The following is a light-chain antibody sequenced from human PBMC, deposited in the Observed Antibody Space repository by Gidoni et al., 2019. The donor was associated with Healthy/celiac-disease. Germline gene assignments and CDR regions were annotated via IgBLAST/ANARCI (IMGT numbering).Light chain of an antibody. Sequence: LRLTQSPSSFSASTGDRVTITCRASQGISSYLTWYQQKPGKAPKLLLDAASTLQSGVPSRFSGSGSGTDFTLTISCLQSEDFATYYCQQYYSYPRQFGQGTKAEIK. CDR1: QGISSY. CDR2: AAS. CDR3: QQYYSYPRQ. J-gene: IGKJ1*01. V-gene: IGKV1-8*01.